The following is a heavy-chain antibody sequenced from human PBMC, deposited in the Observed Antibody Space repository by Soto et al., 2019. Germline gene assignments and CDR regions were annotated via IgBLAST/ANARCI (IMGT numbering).Heavy chain of an antibody. CDR1: GFTFSDYY. J-gene: IGHJ6*03. V-gene: IGHV3-11*01. Sequence: GGSLRLSCAASGFTFSDYYMSWIRQAPGKGLEWVSYISSSGSTIYYADSVKGRFTISRDNAKNSLYLQMNSLRAEDTAVYYCARVGNTMVRGVMIYYYYYMDVWGKGTTVTVSS. CDR2: ISSSGSTI. CDR3: ARVGNTMVRGVMIYYYYYMDV. D-gene: IGHD3-10*01.